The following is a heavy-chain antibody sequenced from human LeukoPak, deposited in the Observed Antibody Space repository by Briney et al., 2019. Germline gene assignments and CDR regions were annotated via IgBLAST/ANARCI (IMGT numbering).Heavy chain of an antibody. CDR1: GGTFSTYA. D-gene: IGHD2-15*01. Sequence: ASVKVSCKASGGTFSTYAISWVRQAPGQGLEWMGGIIPIFGSASYAQNFQSRVTITADESTNTAYMEVSSLRSEDTAVYYCARDRRGCSGGSCYSADYWGQGTLVTVSS. V-gene: IGHV1-69*01. CDR2: IIPIFGSA. J-gene: IGHJ4*02. CDR3: ARDRRGCSGGSCYSADY.